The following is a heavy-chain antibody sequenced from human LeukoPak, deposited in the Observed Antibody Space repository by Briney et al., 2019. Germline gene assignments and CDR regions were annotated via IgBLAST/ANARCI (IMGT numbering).Heavy chain of an antibody. D-gene: IGHD6-19*01. CDR2: ISWDGGST. Sequence: GGSLRLSCAASGFTFDDYAMHWVRQAPGKGLEWVSLISWDGGSTYYADSVKGRFTISRDNSKNSLYLQMNSLRAEDTALYYCAKIAVAGTSYYYMDVWGKGTTVTVSS. CDR1: GFTFDDYA. CDR3: AKIAVAGTSYYYMDV. J-gene: IGHJ6*03. V-gene: IGHV3-43D*03.